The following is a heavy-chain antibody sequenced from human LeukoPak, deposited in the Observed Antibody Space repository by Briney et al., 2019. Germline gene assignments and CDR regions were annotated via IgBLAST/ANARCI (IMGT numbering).Heavy chain of an antibody. J-gene: IGHJ4*02. CDR1: GGSFSGYY. CDR3: ARDAYFDWAYYFDY. Sequence: PSETLSLTCAVYGGSFSGYYWSWIRQPPGKGLEWIGEINHSGSTNYNPSLKSRVTMSVDTSKNQFSLKLSSVTAADTAVYYCARDAYFDWAYYFDYWGQGTLVTVSS. CDR2: INHSGST. V-gene: IGHV4-34*01. D-gene: IGHD3-9*01.